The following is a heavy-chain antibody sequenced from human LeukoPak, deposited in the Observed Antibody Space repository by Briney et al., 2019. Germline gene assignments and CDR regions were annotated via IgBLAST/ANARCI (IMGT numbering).Heavy chain of an antibody. CDR3: ARDFGGTGNWFDP. J-gene: IGHJ5*02. CDR1: GYTFTSYG. CDR2: ISAYNGNT. V-gene: IGHV1-18*01. D-gene: IGHD3-10*01. Sequence: ASVKVSCKASGYTFTSYGISWVRQAPGQGLEWMGWISAYNGNTNYAQKLQGRVTMTTDTSTSTACMELRSLRSDDTAVYYCARDFGGTGNWFDPWGQGTLVTVSS.